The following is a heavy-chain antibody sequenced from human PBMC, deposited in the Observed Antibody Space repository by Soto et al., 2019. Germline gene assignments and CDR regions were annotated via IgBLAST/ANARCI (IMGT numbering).Heavy chain of an antibody. J-gene: IGHJ6*02. CDR2: INPNSGGT. Sequence: ASVKVSCKASGYTFTGYYMHWVRQAPGQGLEWMGWINPNSGGTNYAQKFQGWVTMTRDTSISTAYMELSRLRSDDTAVYYCARGNGYRVCYYYGMDVWGQGTTVTVSS. CDR3: ARGNGYRVCYYYGMDV. CDR1: GYTFTGYY. V-gene: IGHV1-2*04. D-gene: IGHD3-22*01.